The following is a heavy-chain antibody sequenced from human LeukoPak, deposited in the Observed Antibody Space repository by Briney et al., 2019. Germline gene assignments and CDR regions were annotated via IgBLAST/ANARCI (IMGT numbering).Heavy chain of an antibody. CDR1: GGSISSYY. CDR2: IYTSGST. CDR3: ARDRGYYYDSSGYIDY. V-gene: IGHV4-4*07. Sequence: SETLSLTCTVPGGSISSYYWSWIRQPAGKGLEWIGRIYTSGSTNYNPSLKSRVTMSVDTSKNQFSLKLSSVTAADTAVYYCARDRGYYYDSSGYIDYWGQGTLVTVSS. J-gene: IGHJ4*02. D-gene: IGHD3-22*01.